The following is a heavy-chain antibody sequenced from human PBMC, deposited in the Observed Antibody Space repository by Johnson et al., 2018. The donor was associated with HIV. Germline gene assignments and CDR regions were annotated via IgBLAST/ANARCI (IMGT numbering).Heavy chain of an antibody. CDR2: ISNSGSNI. Sequence: QVQLVESGGGLVKPGGSLRLSCAASGFTFSDYYMSWIRQAPATGLEWISYISNSGSNIYYADSVKGRFTISRDNAKNLLYLQMSSLRAEDTAVYYCARPGGDPLTDDAFDIWGQGTMVTVSS. J-gene: IGHJ3*02. V-gene: IGHV3-11*04. D-gene: IGHD2-21*02. CDR1: GFTFSDYY. CDR3: ARPGGDPLTDDAFDI.